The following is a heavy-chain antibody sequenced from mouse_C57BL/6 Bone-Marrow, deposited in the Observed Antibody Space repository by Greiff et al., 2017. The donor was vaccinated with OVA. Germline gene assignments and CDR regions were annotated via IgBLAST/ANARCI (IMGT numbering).Heavy chain of an antibody. D-gene: IGHD1-1*01. V-gene: IGHV1-47*01. Sequence: QVQLQQSGAELVKPGASVKMSCKASGYTFTTYPIEWMKQNHGKSLEWIGNFHPYNDDTKYNEKFKGKATLTVEKSSSTVYLELSLLTSDDSAVYYCARASFYGSSPYAMDYWGQGTSVTVSS. CDR1: GYTFTTYP. J-gene: IGHJ4*01. CDR3: ARASFYGSSPYAMDY. CDR2: FHPYNDDT.